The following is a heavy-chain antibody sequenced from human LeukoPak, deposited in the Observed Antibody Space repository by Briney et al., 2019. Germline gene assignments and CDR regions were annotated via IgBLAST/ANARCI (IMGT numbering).Heavy chain of an antibody. CDR1: GYTFTCYY. V-gene: IGHV1-2*02. Sequence: ASVKLSCKAAGYTFTCYYMNWVRQAPGQGLEWMGWINPNSGGRNNAQKVQGRVTMTRDTSISTPYMELRRLISDDTAVYYCAPTRYGYFDYWGQGTLVTVSS. CDR2: INPNSGGR. D-gene: IGHD3-16*02. CDR3: APTRYGYFDY. J-gene: IGHJ4*02.